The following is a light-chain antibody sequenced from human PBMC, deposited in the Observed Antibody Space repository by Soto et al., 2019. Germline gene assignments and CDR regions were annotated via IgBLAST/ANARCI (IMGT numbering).Light chain of an antibody. V-gene: IGKV1-5*03. CDR3: QQYGSSGT. CDR2: KAS. Sequence: DIQMTQSPSTLSASVGDRVTITCRASQSISSWLAWYQQKPGKAPKLLIYKASNLASGVPSRFSGSGSGTDFTLTISRLEPEDFAVYYCQQYGSSGTFGQGTKVDI. CDR1: QSISSW. J-gene: IGKJ1*01.